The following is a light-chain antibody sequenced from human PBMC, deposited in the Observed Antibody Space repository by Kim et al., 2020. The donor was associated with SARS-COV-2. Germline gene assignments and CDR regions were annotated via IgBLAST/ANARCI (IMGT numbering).Light chain of an antibody. CDR3: QVWDSTTTV. CDR1: RLGDKY. Sequence: SVSPGQTASITCSGDRLGDKYACWYQQKPGQSPAVVVYQDTKRPSGIPERFSGSNSGNTATLTIIGTQAMDEADYYCQVWDSTTTVFGGGTQLTVL. J-gene: IGLJ2*01. V-gene: IGLV3-1*01. CDR2: QDT.